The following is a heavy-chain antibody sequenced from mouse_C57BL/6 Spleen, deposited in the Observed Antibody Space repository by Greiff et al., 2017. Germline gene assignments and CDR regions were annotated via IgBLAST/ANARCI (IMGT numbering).Heavy chain of an antibody. CDR3: ARWGEGGTPFAY. V-gene: IGHV1-55*01. CDR2: IYPGSGST. J-gene: IGHJ3*01. Sequence: VQLQQPGAELVKPGASVKMSCKASGYTFTSYWITWVKQRPGQGLEWIGDIYPGSGSTNYHEKFKSKATLTVYTSSSTAYMQLSSLTSEDSAVYYWARWGEGGTPFAYWGQGTLVTVSA. D-gene: IGHD4-1*01. CDR1: GYTFTSYW.